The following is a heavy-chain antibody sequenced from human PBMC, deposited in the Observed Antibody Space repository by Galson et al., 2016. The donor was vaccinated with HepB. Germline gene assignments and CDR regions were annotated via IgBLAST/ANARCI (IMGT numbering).Heavy chain of an antibody. J-gene: IGHJ1*01. V-gene: IGHV5-10-1*01. CDR1: GYTFTIYY. CDR2: IDPSDSYT. Sequence: QSGAEVKKPGESLRISCTGSGYTFTIYYITWVCQMPGKGLEWLGRIDPSDSYTNYSPSFQGHVTMSVDKSIRTVHLQWASLNASDTAMYYCVRSETSNWILGHGGQGTLVTVSS. D-gene: IGHD1-1*01. CDR3: VRSETSNWILGH.